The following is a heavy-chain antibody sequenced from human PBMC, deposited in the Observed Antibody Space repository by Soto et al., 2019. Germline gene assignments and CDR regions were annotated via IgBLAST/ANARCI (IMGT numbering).Heavy chain of an antibody. CDR3: ASHYYGSGSHQGYYYGMDV. Sequence: GASVKVSCKASGYTFTSYGISWVRQAPGQGLEWMGWISAYNGNTNYAQKLQGRVTMTTDTSTSTAYMELRSLRSDDTAVYYCASHYYGSGSHQGYYYGMDVWGQGTTVTV. J-gene: IGHJ6*02. D-gene: IGHD3-10*01. V-gene: IGHV1-18*04. CDR1: GYTFTSYG. CDR2: ISAYNGNT.